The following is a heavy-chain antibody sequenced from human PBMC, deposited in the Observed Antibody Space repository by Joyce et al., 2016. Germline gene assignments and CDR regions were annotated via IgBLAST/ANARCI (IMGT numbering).Heavy chain of an antibody. J-gene: IGHJ4*02. V-gene: IGHV1-2*02. D-gene: IGHD3-22*01. CDR3: ARVTDYYDSSGYYSLGY. CDR2: INPNRGGT. Sequence: QVLLVQSGAEVKKPGASVKVSCKASGYTFTNYFIHWVRQGPGQGLEWMGWINPNRGGTMYAQNLQGRVTMTSDTSVSTVYMELSRLRSDDTAVYYCARVTDYYDSSGYYSLGYWGQGTLVTVSS. CDR1: GYTFTNYF.